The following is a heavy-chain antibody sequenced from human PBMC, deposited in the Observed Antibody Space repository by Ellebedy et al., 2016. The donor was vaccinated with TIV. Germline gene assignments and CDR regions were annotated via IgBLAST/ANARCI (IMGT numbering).Heavy chain of an antibody. D-gene: IGHD6-19*01. CDR1: GLTFSSYA. V-gene: IGHV3-23*01. Sequence: GESLKISCAASGLTFSSYAMSWVRQSPGKGLEWVSTISANGRPTYYADSVKGRFTISRDNSKTMVFLQMNSLRAEDTAVYYCAKVAVTGPFDYWGQGTLVTVSS. J-gene: IGHJ4*02. CDR3: AKVAVTGPFDY. CDR2: ISANGRPT.